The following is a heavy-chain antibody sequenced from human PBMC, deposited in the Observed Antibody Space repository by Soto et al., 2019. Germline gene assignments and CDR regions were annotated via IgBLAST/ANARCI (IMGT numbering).Heavy chain of an antibody. CDR2: IIPIFGTA. CDR3: ARGAAPVPNYYYDGMDV. D-gene: IGHD4-17*01. J-gene: IGHJ6*02. CDR1: GGTFSSYA. Sequence: QVQLVQSGAEVKKPGSSVKVSCKASGGTFSSYAISWVRKAPGQGLEWMGGIIPIFGTANYAQKFQGRVTITADDPTSTASMELSSLRSEDTAVYYCARGAAPVPNYYYDGMDVWGQGTTVTVSS. V-gene: IGHV1-69*01.